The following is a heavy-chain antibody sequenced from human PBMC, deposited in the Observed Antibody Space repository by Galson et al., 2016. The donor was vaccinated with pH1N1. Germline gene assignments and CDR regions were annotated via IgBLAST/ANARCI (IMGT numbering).Heavy chain of an antibody. CDR1: GFPFSSYW. D-gene: IGHD3-22*01. J-gene: IGHJ4*02. CDR2: IKEDGSTK. CDR3: AKKIGSD. Sequence: SLRLPCAASGFPFSSYWMSWIRQAPGKGLEWVANIKEDGSTKYYVDSVKGRITISRDHAKNSLYLQMNSLRAEDTAVYYCAKKIGSDWGQGTLVTVSS. V-gene: IGHV3-7*01.